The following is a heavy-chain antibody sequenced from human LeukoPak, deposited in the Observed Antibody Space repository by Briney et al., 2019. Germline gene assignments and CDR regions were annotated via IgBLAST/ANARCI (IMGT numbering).Heavy chain of an antibody. CDR2: INPNSGGT. J-gene: IGHJ4*02. D-gene: IGHD5-24*01. V-gene: IGHV1-2*02. CDR1: GYTFTAFY. Sequence: GASVKVSCKASGYTFTAFYIHWVRQAPGQGLEWMGWINPNSGGTNYAQKFQGRVTMTRDTSISTAYLDLSRLRSDDTAVYYCAKEADGYNYWGQGTLLTVFS. CDR3: AKEADGYNY.